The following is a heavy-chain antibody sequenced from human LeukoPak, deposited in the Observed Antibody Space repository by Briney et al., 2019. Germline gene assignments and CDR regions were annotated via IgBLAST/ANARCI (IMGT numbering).Heavy chain of an antibody. Sequence: GGSLTLSCAASGFTFSSYWMSWVRQAPGKGREWVANIKQDGSEKYYVDSVKGRFTISRDNAKNSLYLQMNSLRAEDTAVYYCARLYWDPGYSGYDLDFYFDYWGQGTLVTVSS. J-gene: IGHJ4*02. CDR2: IKQDGSEK. D-gene: IGHD5-12*01. CDR1: GFTFSSYW. CDR3: ARLYWDPGYSGYDLDFYFDY. V-gene: IGHV3-7*05.